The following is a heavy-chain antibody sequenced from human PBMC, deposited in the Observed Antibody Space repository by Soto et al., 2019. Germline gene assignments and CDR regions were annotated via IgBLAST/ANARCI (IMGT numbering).Heavy chain of an antibody. CDR2: INAGNGNT. CDR3: ARVGRPHEKSYYFDY. Sequence: GASVKVSCKASGYTFTSYAMHWVRQAPGQRLEWMGWINAGNGNTKYSQKFQGRVTITRDTSASTAYMELSSLRSEDTAVYYCARVGRPHEKSYYFDYWGQATLVTVSS. V-gene: IGHV1-3*01. D-gene: IGHD3-10*01. CDR1: GYTFTSYA. J-gene: IGHJ4*02.